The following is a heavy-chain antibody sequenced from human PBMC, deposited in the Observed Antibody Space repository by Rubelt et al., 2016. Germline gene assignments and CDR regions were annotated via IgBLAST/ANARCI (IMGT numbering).Heavy chain of an antibody. D-gene: IGHD4-17*01. J-gene: IGHJ1*01. CDR2: IRYDGSNK. V-gene: IGHV3-30*02. Sequence: QVQLVESGGGVVQPGGSLRLSCAASGFTFSSYGMHWVRQAPGKGLEWVAFIRYDGSNKYYADSVKGRFTIYRDNSKNTLYLQMNSLRAEDTAWYYCAKPARLDYGINAEYFQHWGQGTLVTVSS. CDR1: GFTFSSYG. CDR3: AKPARLDYGINAEYFQH.